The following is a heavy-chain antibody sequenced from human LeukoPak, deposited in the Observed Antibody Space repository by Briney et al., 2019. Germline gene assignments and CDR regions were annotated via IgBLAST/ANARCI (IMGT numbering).Heavy chain of an antibody. J-gene: IGHJ4*02. CDR3: ARVTGGVIYYFDY. CDR1: SYSISSDYY. Sequence: SETLSLTCTVSSYSISSDYYWGWIRQPPGQGLEWIGSIYHSGSTYYNPSLKSRVAISVDTSKNQFSLKLSSVTAADTAVYYCARVTGGVIYYFDYWGQGTLVTVSS. CDR2: IYHSGST. D-gene: IGHD3-10*01. V-gene: IGHV4-38-2*02.